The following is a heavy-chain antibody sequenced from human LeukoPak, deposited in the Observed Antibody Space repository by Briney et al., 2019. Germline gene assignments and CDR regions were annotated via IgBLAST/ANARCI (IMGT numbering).Heavy chain of an antibody. J-gene: IGHJ4*02. CDR2: ISGSGTDT. CDR1: GFTFSSYA. CDR3: AKGGGSSCYSPSDY. D-gene: IGHD2-15*01. Sequence: GGSLRLSCGGSGFTFSSYAMSWVRQAPGKGLDWVSAISGSGTDTFYANSGKGRFTISRDNPKNTPYLQMNSLRAEDTAVYYCAKGGGSSCYSPSDYWGQGALVTVSS. V-gene: IGHV3-23*01.